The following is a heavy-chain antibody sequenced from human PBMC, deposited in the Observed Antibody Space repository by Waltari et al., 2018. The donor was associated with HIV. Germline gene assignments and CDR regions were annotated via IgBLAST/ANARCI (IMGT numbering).Heavy chain of an antibody. Sequence: EVQLVETGGGLIQPGGSLRLSCAASGFTVSSNYMSWVRQAPGKGLEWVSVIYSGGSTYYADSVNGRFTISRDNSKNTLYLQMNSLRAEDTAVYYCASAMGYYYGMDVWGQGTTVTVSS. D-gene: IGHD5-18*01. CDR1: GFTVSSNY. J-gene: IGHJ6*02. CDR2: IYSGGST. V-gene: IGHV3-53*02. CDR3: ASAMGYYYGMDV.